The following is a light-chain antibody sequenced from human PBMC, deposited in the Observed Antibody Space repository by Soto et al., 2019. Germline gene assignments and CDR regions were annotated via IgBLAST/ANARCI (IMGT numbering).Light chain of an antibody. CDR3: SSYAGGNNLL. CDR1: SSDIGGYNY. V-gene: IGLV2-8*01. J-gene: IGLJ2*01. Sequence: QSVLTQPPSASGSLGQSVTISCSGASSDIGGYNYVAWYQQHPGKAPKLIIYEVNKRPSGVPDRFSGSKSGNTASLTVAGLQTEDEADYSFSSYAGGNNLLFGGGTKVTVL. CDR2: EVN.